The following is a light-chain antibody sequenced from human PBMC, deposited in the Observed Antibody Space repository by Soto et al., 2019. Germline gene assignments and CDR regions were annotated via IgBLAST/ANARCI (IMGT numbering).Light chain of an antibody. CDR1: QGISSY. Sequence: IQMTHSPSSLSASVGDRVTITCRASQGISSYLAWFQQKPGRPPKLLMSATSTLQSDVPSRFSGSGSGTDFTLTIGCLQSEDFATYYCQQYYTYPWTFGQGIKVDIX. CDR3: QQYYTYPWT. J-gene: IGKJ1*01. V-gene: IGKV1-8*01. CDR2: ATS.